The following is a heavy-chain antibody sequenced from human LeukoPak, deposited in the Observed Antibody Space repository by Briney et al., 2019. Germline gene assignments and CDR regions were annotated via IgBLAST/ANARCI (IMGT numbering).Heavy chain of an antibody. CDR1: GGSFSGYY. D-gene: IGHD5/OR15-5a*01. CDR2: INHSGST. Sequence: PSETLSLTCAVYGGSFSGYYWSWIRQPPGKGLVWIGEINHSGSTNYNPSLKSRVTISIDTSKNQYSLKLSSVTAADTAVYYCARGTPSSLRSQNWFDPWGQGTLVTVSS. CDR3: ARGTPSSLRSQNWFDP. V-gene: IGHV4-34*01. J-gene: IGHJ5*02.